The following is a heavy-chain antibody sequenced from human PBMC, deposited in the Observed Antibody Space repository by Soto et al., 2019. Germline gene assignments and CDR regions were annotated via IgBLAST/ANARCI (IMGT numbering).Heavy chain of an antibody. CDR2: IYYSGST. J-gene: IGHJ6*02. D-gene: IGHD6-13*01. Sequence: SETLSLTCTVSGGSVSSGSYYWSWVRQPPGKGLEWIGYIYYSGSTNYNPSLKSRVTISVDTSKNQFSLKLSSVTAADTAVYYCARDLLAAAGSFMDYYGMDVWGQGTTVTVSS. CDR3: ARDLLAAAGSFMDYYGMDV. V-gene: IGHV4-61*01. CDR1: GGSVSSGSYY.